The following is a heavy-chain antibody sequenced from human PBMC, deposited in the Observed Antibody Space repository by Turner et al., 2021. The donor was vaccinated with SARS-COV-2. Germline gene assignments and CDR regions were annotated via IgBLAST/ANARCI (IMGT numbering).Heavy chain of an antibody. CDR1: GFAVSNNY. D-gene: IGHD4-17*01. CDR3: ATRMTTLPQ. CDR2: IYSGGST. J-gene: IGHJ4*02. Sequence: EVHLVESGGGLVQPGGSLRRSCAASGFAVSNNYMSWVRQAAGKGLEWVSLIYSGGSTYYADSVTGRFTISRDNSKNTLYLQMNSLRAEDTAVYYCATRMTTLPQWGQGTLVTVSS. V-gene: IGHV3-66*01.